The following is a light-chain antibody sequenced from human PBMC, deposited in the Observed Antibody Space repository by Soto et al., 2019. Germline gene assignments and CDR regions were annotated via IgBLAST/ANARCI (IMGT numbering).Light chain of an antibody. J-gene: IGKJ4*01. CDR2: WTS. CDR1: QSVLYSPNNKNY. CDR3: QQNYANPLT. V-gene: IGKV4-1*01. Sequence: DIVMTQSPDSLAVSLGERATISCKSSQSVLYSPNNKNYRAWYQQQPGQPPTLLMHWTSTRESGVPNRFSGRGSGADFPSTISILQAEDVAVSYFQQNYANPLTFGAGTKVEIK.